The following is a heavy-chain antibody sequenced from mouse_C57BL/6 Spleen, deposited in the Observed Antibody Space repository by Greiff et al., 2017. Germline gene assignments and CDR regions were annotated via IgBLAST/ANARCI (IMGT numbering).Heavy chain of an antibody. CDR3: VGYSSWFAY. J-gene: IGHJ3*01. V-gene: IGHV10-1*01. CDR1: GFSFNTYA. Sequence: EVKLQESGGGLVQPKGSLKLSCAASGFSFNTYAMSWVRQAPGKGLEWVARIRSKSNNYATYYADSVKDRFTISRDDSESMLYLQMNNLKTEDTAMYYCVGYSSWFAYWGQGNLVTVSA. CDR2: IRSKSNNYAT.